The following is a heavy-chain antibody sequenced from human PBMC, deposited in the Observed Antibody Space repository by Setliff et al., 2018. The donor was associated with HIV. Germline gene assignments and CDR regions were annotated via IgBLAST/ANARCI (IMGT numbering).Heavy chain of an antibody. CDR3: ARVYCSGGSCYSYYYYYYMDV. J-gene: IGHJ6*03. CDR2: ISGTSGTM. CDR1: GFTFSTYS. D-gene: IGHD2-15*01. V-gene: IGHV3-48*04. Sequence: GGSLRLSCAASGFTFSTYSMNWVRQAPGKGLEWVSYISGTSGTMYYADSVKGRFTISRDNAKNSLYLQMNSLRAEDTAVYYCARVYCSGGSCYSYYYYYYMDVWGKGTTVTVSS.